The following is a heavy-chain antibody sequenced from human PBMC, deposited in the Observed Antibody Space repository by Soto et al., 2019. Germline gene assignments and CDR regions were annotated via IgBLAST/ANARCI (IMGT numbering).Heavy chain of an antibody. CDR3: AREHPGVVTATWFDP. CDR2: IYYSGST. CDR1: GGSISSGDYY. D-gene: IGHD2-21*02. V-gene: IGHV4-30-4*01. Sequence: QVQLQESGPGLVKPSQTLSLTCTVSGGSISSGDYYWSWIRQPPGKGLEWIGYIYYSGSTYYNPSLKSRVTISVDTSKNQFSLKLSSVTAADTAVYYCAREHPGVVTATWFDPWGQGTLVTVSS. J-gene: IGHJ5*02.